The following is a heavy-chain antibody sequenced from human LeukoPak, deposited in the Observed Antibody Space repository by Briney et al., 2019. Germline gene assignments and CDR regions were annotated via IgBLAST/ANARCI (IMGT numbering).Heavy chain of an antibody. J-gene: IGHJ6*02. D-gene: IGHD2-2*01. Sequence: GGSLRLSCAAYGFTFSSYAMSWVRQAPGKGLEWVSAISGSGGSTYYADSVKGRFTISRDNSKNTLYLQMNSLRAEDTAVYYCAKVGDLVVPPYYYYGMDVWGQGTTVTVSS. CDR3: AKVGDLVVPPYYYYGMDV. CDR1: GFTFSSYA. V-gene: IGHV3-23*01. CDR2: ISGSGGST.